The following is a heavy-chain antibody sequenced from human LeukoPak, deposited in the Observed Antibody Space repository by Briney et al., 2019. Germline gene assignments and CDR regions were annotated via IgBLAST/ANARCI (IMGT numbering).Heavy chain of an antibody. CDR1: GGTFSSYA. CDR2: IIPIFGTA. CDR3: ARVAARQFHYYYYYMDV. J-gene: IGHJ6*03. V-gene: IGHV1-69*05. D-gene: IGHD6-6*01. Sequence: ASVKVSCKASGGTFSSYAISWVRQAPGQGLEWMGGIIPIFGTANYAQKFQGRVTITTDESTSTAYMELSSLRSEDTAVYYCARVAARQFHYYYYYMDVWGKGTTVTVSS.